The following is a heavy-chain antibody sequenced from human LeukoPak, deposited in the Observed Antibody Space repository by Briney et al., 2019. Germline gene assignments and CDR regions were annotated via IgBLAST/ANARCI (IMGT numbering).Heavy chain of an antibody. CDR3: ARVGGKLWFGTVGYYYYGMDV. Sequence: ASVKVSCKASGYTFTSYDINWVRQATGQGLEWMGWMNPNSGNTGYAQKFQGRVTMTRNTSISTAYMELSSLRSEDTAVYYCARVGGKLWFGTVGYYYYGMDVWGQGTTVTVSS. CDR2: MNPNSGNT. J-gene: IGHJ6*02. D-gene: IGHD3-10*01. V-gene: IGHV1-8*01. CDR1: GYTFTSYD.